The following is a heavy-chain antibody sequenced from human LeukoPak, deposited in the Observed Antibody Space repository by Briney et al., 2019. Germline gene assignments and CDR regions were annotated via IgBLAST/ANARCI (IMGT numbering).Heavy chain of an antibody. D-gene: IGHD5-12*01. CDR3: ARVQKSRKSVASAVDC. J-gene: IGHJ4*02. V-gene: IGHV3-53*01. Sequence: GGSLRLSCTVSGFTVSSNSMSWVRQAPGKGLEWVSFIYSDNTHYSDSVKGRFTISRDNSKNTLYLQMNSLRAEDTAVYYCARVQKSRKSVASAVDCWGQGTVVIVSS. CDR1: GFTVSSNS. CDR2: IYSDNT.